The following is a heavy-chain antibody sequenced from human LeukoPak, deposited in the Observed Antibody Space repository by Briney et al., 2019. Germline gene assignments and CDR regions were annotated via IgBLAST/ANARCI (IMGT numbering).Heavy chain of an antibody. CDR3: ARGLTRDAFDI. J-gene: IGHJ3*02. Sequence: SVKVSCKASGGTFSNYAINWVRQAPGQGLEWKGGIIPIFGTGKYAQKFQGRVTMTRDTSTSTVYMELSSLRSEDTAVYYCARGLTRDAFDIWGQGTMVTVSS. CDR2: IIPIFGTG. CDR1: GGTFSNYA. V-gene: IGHV1-69*05.